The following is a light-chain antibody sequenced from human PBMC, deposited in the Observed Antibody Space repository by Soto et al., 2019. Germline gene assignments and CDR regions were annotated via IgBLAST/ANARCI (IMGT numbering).Light chain of an antibody. Sequence: QSALTQPASVSGSPGRSITISCTGTSSDIGSYNFVSWYQQHPDKAPKLMVYEVNNRPSGISNRFSGSKSGNTASLTISGLQSEDEAEYFCSAYAGSNTFVVFGTGTKVTVL. J-gene: IGLJ1*01. CDR1: SSDIGSYNF. CDR3: SAYAGSNTFVV. CDR2: EVN. V-gene: IGLV2-14*01.